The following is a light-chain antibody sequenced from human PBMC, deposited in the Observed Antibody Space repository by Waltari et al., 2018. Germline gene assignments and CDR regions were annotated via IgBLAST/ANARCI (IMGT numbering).Light chain of an antibody. CDR2: EVF. J-gene: IGKJ1*01. Sequence: DVVMTQSPLSLPVTLGQPATISCRYSQSLVHSDGKTYLNWFQQRPGQSPRRLIYEVFNRDSGVPDRFSGSGSGTDFTLTISRVEAEDVGTYYCMQATQWPLTFGQGTKVEIK. CDR1: QSLVHSDGKTY. V-gene: IGKV2-30*02. CDR3: MQATQWPLT.